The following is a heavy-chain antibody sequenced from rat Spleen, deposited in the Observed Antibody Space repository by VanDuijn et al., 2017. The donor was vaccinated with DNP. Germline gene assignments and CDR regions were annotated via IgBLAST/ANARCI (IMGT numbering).Heavy chain of an antibody. CDR1: GFSLTTNG. CDR3: TRTGSYNSGYYFDY. D-gene: IGHD4-3*01. Sequence: QVQLKESGPGLVQPSQTLSLTCTVSGFSLTTNGVSWVRQPPGKGLEWIAAISTGGNTYYNSALKSRLSISRDTSKSQVFLKMNSLQTEDTAIYFCTRTGSYNSGYYFDYWGQGVMVTVSS. CDR2: ISTGGNT. J-gene: IGHJ2*01. V-gene: IGHV2S12*01.